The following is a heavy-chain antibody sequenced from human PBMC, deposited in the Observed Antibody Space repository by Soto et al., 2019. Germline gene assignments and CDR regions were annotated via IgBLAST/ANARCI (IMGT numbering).Heavy chain of an antibody. CDR1: GFSLSTSGVG. D-gene: IGHD5-12*01. CDR3: AQRADMVARID. J-gene: IGHJ4*02. V-gene: IGHV2-5*02. Sequence: QITLKESGPTLVKPTQTLTLTCTSSGFSLSTSGVGVGWIRQPPGKALEWLALIYWDDDKRYSPSLKSRLTTTKDTSKHQVFLTMTNMDPVDTATYYRAQRADMVARIDWGQGTLVTVSS. CDR2: IYWDDDK.